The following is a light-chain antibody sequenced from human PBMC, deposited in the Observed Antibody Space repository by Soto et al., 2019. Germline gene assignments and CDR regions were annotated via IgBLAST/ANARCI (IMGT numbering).Light chain of an antibody. V-gene: IGKV3-20*01. CDR2: GAS. Sequence: EIVLTQSPGTLSLSPGQRATLSCRASQSVSSSSLAWYQQRPGQAPRLLIYGASRRATGIPDRFSGSGSGTDFTLTISRLEPEDAATYYCLQYDSVPRLFGGGTNVEI. J-gene: IGKJ4*01. CDR1: QSVSSSS. CDR3: LQYDSVPRL.